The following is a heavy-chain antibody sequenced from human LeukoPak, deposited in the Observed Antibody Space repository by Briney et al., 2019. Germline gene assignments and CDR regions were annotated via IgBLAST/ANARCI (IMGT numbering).Heavy chain of an antibody. V-gene: IGHV3-48*03. CDR2: ISSSGSTI. Sequence: GGSLRLSCAASGFTFSSYEMNWVRQAPGKGLEWVSYISSSGSTIYYADSVKGRFTISRDNAKNSLYLQMNSLRAEDTAVYYCARDQSDNYYYCMDVWGQGTTVTVSS. CDR1: GFTFSSYE. J-gene: IGHJ6*02. CDR3: ARDQSDNYYYCMDV.